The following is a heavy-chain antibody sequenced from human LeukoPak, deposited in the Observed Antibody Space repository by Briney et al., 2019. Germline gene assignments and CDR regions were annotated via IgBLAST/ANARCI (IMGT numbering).Heavy chain of an antibody. CDR2: IKQDGSEK. CDR1: GFTFSNYW. CDR3: ARDRSIQKSTTGTTEWRY. J-gene: IGHJ4*02. D-gene: IGHD1-1*01. V-gene: IGHV3-7*01. Sequence: GGSLRLSCVASGFTFSNYWMTWVRQAPGKGLEGVANIKQDGSEKYYVDSVKGRFTISRDNAKNSLYLQMNSLRAEDTAVYYCARDRSIQKSTTGTTEWRYWGQGTLVTVSS.